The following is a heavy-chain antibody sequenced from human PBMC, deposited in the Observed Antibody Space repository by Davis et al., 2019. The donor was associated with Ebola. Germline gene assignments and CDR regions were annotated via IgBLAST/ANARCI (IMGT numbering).Heavy chain of an antibody. CDR3: TTSDYIWGSLIDY. Sequence: PGGSLRLSCAASGFTFSSYGMHWVRQAPGKGLEWVAVIWYDGSNKYYADSVKGRFTISRDNSKNTLYLQMNSLRAEDTAVYYCTTSDYIWGSLIDYWGQGTLVTVSS. J-gene: IGHJ4*02. CDR1: GFTFSSYG. D-gene: IGHD3-16*01. V-gene: IGHV3-33*01. CDR2: IWYDGSNK.